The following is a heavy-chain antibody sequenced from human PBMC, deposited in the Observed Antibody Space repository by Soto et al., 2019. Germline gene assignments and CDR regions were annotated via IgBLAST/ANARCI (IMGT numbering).Heavy chain of an antibody. CDR1: GFTFSSYS. CDR2: ISSSSSYI. J-gene: IGHJ6*02. Sequence: LRLSCAASGFTFSSYSMNWVRQAPGKGLEWVSSISSSSSYIYYADSVKGRFTISRDNAKNSLYLQMNSLRAEDTAVYYCASLYSSGPYYYYGMDVWGQGTTVTVSS. V-gene: IGHV3-21*01. D-gene: IGHD6-19*01. CDR3: ASLYSSGPYYYYGMDV.